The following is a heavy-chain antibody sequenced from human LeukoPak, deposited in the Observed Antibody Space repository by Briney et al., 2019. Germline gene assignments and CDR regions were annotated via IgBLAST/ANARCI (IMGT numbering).Heavy chain of an antibody. V-gene: IGHV3-20*04. CDR1: GFTFHDYG. Sequence: GGSLRLSCAASGFTFHDYGMSWVRQSPGKGLEWVSGINWNGDRTGYADSVKGRFTISRDNAKKSLYLQMNSLRAEDTALHYCARRDYYGSGSPDFWGQGTLVTVSS. D-gene: IGHD3-10*01. CDR3: ARRDYYGSGSPDF. J-gene: IGHJ4*02. CDR2: INWNGDRT.